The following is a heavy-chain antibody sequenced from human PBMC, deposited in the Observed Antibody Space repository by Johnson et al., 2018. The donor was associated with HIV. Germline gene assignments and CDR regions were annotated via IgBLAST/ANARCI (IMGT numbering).Heavy chain of an antibody. J-gene: IGHJ3*02. CDR1: GFTFSSYD. Sequence: VQLVESGGGLVKPGGSLRLSCAASGFTFSSYDMHWVRQATGKGLEWVSAIGTAGDTYYPGSVKGRFTISRENAKNSLYLHMNSLRAGDTAVYYCARGGPLGVVRVGYRAFDIWGQGTMVTVSS. CDR3: ARGGPLGVVRVGYRAFDI. V-gene: IGHV3-13*01. CDR2: IGTAGDT. D-gene: IGHD3-3*01.